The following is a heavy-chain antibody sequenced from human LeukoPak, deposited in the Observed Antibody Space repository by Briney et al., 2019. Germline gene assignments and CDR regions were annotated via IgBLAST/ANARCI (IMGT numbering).Heavy chain of an antibody. D-gene: IGHD1-14*01. Sequence: PGGSLRLSYAASGFTAITNDMTWVRQAPGKGLEWVSVLYSDGNTKYADSVQGRLTISRDNSKNTLYLEMNSLSPDDTAVYYCARGVEPLAANTLAYWGQGTLVTVSS. CDR2: LYSDGNT. CDR3: ARGVEPLAANTLAY. J-gene: IGHJ4*02. V-gene: IGHV3-53*01. CDR1: GFTAITND.